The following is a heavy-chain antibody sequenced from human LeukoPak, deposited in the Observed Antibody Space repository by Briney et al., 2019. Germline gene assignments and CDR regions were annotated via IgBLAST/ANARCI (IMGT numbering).Heavy chain of an antibody. CDR3: ARQQLNAFDI. V-gene: IGHV3-7*01. CDR2: IKQDGSEK. D-gene: IGHD6-13*01. CDR1: GFTFSSYW. Sequence: PGGSLRLSCVASGFTFSSYWMSWVRQAPGRGLEWVANIKQDGSEKYYVDSVKGRFTISRDNAKNSLDLQMNSLRAEDTAVYYCARQQLNAFDIWGQGTMDTVSS. J-gene: IGHJ3*02.